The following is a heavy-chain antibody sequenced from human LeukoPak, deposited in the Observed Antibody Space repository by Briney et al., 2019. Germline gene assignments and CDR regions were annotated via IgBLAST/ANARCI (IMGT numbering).Heavy chain of an antibody. V-gene: IGHV3-21*01. CDR1: GFTFSSYS. CDR3: ARVDTYYYGSDDY. CDR2: ISSSSSYI. Sequence: GGSLRLSCAASGFTFSSYSMNWVRQAPGKGLEWVSSISSSSSYIYYADSVKGRFTISRDNAKNSLYLQMNCLRAEDTAVYYCARVDTYYYGSDDYWGQGTLVTVSS. J-gene: IGHJ4*02. D-gene: IGHD3-10*01.